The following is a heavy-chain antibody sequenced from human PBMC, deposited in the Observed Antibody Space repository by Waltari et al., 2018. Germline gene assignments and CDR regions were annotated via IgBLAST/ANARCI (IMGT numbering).Heavy chain of an antibody. Sequence: QVQLVESGGGVVQPGGSLRLSCAASGFTFSSYGMHWVRQAPGKGLEWVVFIRYDGSNKYYADSVKGRFTISRDNSKNTLYLQMNSLRAEDTAVYYCARYSSTQDYYYMDVWGKGTTVTVSS. CDR2: IRYDGSNK. CDR3: ARYSSTQDYYYMDV. CDR1: GFTFSSYG. V-gene: IGHV3-30*02. J-gene: IGHJ6*03. D-gene: IGHD6-13*01.